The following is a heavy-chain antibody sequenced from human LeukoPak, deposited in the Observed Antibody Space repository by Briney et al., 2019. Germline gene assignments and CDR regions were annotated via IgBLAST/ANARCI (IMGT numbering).Heavy chain of an antibody. CDR2: INPDSGGT. CDR1: GYTFTGYY. J-gene: IGHJ4*02. V-gene: IGHV1-2*02. D-gene: IGHD3-22*01. Sequence: ASVKVSCKASGYTFTGYYMHWVRQAPGQGLEWMGWINPDSGGTNYAQKFQGRVTMTRDTSISTAYMELSRLRSDDTAVYYCARDVDSSGSRDYWGQGTLVTVSS. CDR3: ARDVDSSGSRDY.